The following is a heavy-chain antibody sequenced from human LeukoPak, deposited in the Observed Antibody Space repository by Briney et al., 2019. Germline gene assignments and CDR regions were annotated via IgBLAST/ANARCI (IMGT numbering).Heavy chain of an antibody. CDR2: ISVSGNT. V-gene: IGHV3-23*01. D-gene: IGHD2-15*01. CDR3: AKAPVTTCSGAYCYPFDY. J-gene: IGHJ4*02. Sequence: TGGSLRLSCAASGFTFSSYEMNWVRQGPGKGLEWVSAISVSGNTYHADSVKGRFTISRDSSKNTLYLQMNSLRAGDAAVYYCAKAPVTTCSGAYCYPFDYWSQGTLVTVSS. CDR1: GFTFSSYE.